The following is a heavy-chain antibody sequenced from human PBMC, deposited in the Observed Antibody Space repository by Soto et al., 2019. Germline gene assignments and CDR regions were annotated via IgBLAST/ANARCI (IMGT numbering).Heavy chain of an antibody. CDR2: IYTSGST. CDR1: GGSISSYY. D-gene: IGHD3-22*01. Sequence: SETLSLTCTVSGGSISSYYWSWIRQPAGKGLEWIGRIYTSGSTNYNPSLKSRVTMSVDTSKNQFSLKLSSVTAADTAVYYCARVALLGRYYYDSSGYYYDYWGQGTLVTVSS. V-gene: IGHV4-4*07. J-gene: IGHJ4*02. CDR3: ARVALLGRYYYDSSGYYYDY.